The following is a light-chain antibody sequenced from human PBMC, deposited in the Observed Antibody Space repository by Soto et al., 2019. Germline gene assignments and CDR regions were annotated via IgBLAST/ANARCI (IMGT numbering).Light chain of an antibody. CDR2: AAS. CDR3: QQSYISPPT. Sequence: DIQMTQSPSSLSASVEDRVIITCRASQSISNHLNWYQQKPGKAPKLLIFAASSLQSGVPSRFSGSRSGPDFTLTISSLQPEDFATYYCQQSYISPPTFGQVTKVAIK. CDR1: QSISNH. J-gene: IGKJ1*01. V-gene: IGKV1-39*01.